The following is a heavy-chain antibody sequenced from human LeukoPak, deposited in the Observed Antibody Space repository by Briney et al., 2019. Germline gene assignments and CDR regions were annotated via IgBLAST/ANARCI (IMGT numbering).Heavy chain of an antibody. J-gene: IGHJ4*02. CDR3: ARANGRWELPFDY. Sequence: SETLSLTCTVSGGSISSSSYYWGWIRQPPGKGLEWIGSIYYSGSTYYNPSLKSRVTISVDTSKNQFSLKLSSVTAADTAVYYCARANGRWELPFDYWGQGTLVTVSS. CDR2: IYYSGST. CDR1: GGSISSSSYY. V-gene: IGHV4-39*01. D-gene: IGHD1-26*01.